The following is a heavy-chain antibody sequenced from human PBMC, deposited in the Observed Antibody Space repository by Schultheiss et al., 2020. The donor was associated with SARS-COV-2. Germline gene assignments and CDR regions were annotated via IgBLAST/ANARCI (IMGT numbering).Heavy chain of an antibody. CDR1: GFTFSSYA. D-gene: IGHD3-10*01. J-gene: IGHJ1*01. CDR3: AKESYGSGSYQTHAEYFQH. V-gene: IGHV3-23*01. CDR2: ISGSGGST. Sequence: GGSLRLSCAASGFTFSSYAMSWVRQATGKGLEWVSAISGSGGSTYYADSVKGRFTISRDNSKNTLYLQMNSLRAEDTAVYYCAKESYGSGSYQTHAEYFQHWGQGTLVTVSS.